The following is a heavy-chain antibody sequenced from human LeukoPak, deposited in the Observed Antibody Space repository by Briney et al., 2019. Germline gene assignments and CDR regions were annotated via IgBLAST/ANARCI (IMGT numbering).Heavy chain of an antibody. V-gene: IGHV4-59*01. Sequence: SETLSLTCTVSGGSISSYYWSWIRQPPGKGLEWIGYIYYSGSTNYNPSLKSRVTISVDTSKNQFSLTLSSVTAADTAVYYCARGPREDIVVVVAAGHWYFDLWGRGTLVTVSS. CDR1: GGSISSYY. J-gene: IGHJ2*01. CDR3: ARGPREDIVVVVAAGHWYFDL. D-gene: IGHD2-15*01. CDR2: IYYSGST.